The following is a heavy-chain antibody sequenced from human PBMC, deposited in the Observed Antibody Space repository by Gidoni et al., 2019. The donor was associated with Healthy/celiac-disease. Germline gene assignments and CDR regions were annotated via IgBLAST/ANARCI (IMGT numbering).Heavy chain of an antibody. CDR3: VKVLVHCSGGSCYSYLDY. D-gene: IGHD2-15*01. CDR2: ISSNGGST. Sequence: EVQLVDSGGGLVQRGGSLRLSCSAYGFTFSSYAMHWVRQAPGKGLEYVSAISSNGGSTYYADSVKGRFTISRDNSKNTLYLQMSSLRAEDTAVYYCVKVLVHCSGGSCYSYLDYWGQGTLVTVSS. J-gene: IGHJ4*02. V-gene: IGHV3-64D*06. CDR1: GFTFSSYA.